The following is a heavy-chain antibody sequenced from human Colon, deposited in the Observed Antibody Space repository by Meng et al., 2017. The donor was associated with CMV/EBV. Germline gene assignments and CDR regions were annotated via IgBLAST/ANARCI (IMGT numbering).Heavy chain of an antibody. CDR1: GFTFSSYA. CDR3: ARDRYCSSTSCPSTTRYGMDV. Sequence: GASLKISCAASGFTFSSYAMHWVRQAPGKGLEWVAVISYDGSNKYYADSVKGRFTISRDNSKNTLYLQMNSLRAEDTAVYYCARDRYCSSTSCPSTTRYGMDVWGQGTTVTVSS. D-gene: IGHD2-2*01. J-gene: IGHJ6*02. V-gene: IGHV3-30-3*01. CDR2: ISYDGSNK.